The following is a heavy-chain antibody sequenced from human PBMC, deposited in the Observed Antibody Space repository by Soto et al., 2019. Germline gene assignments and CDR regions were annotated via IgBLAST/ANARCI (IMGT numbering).Heavy chain of an antibody. J-gene: IGHJ6*02. D-gene: IGHD2-2*01. CDR1: GYSFTSYW. V-gene: IGHV5-10-1*01. Sequence: PGESLKISCKGSGYSFTSYWISWVRQMPGKGLEWMGRIDPSDSYTNYSPSFQGHVTISADKSISTAYLQWSSLKASDTAMYYCARDGSRPGRTYYYYYGMDVWGQGTTVTVSS. CDR2: IDPSDSYT. CDR3: ARDGSRPGRTYYYYYGMDV.